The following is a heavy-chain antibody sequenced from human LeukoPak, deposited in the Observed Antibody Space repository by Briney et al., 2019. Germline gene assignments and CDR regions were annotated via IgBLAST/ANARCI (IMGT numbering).Heavy chain of an antibody. D-gene: IGHD3-3*01. V-gene: IGHV3-43*02. J-gene: IGHJ4*02. Sequence: GGSLRLSCAASGFTFDVYAMHWVRQAPGKGLEWVSLISGDGGSTYYADSVKGRFTISRDNSKNSLYLQMNSLRTEDTALYYCAKDMTFGVVNLFDYWGQGTLVTVSS. CDR2: ISGDGGST. CDR1: GFTFDVYA. CDR3: AKDMTFGVVNLFDY.